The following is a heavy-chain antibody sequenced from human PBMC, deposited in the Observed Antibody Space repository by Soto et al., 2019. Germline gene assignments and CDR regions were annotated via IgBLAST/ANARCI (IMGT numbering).Heavy chain of an antibody. CDR2: ISYDGSNK. V-gene: IGHV3-30-3*01. J-gene: IGHJ4*02. CDR1: GFTFSSYA. D-gene: IGHD3-22*01. Sequence: QVQLVESGGGVVQPGRSLRLSCAASGFTFSSYAMHWVRQAPGKGLEWVAVISYDGSNKYYADSVKGRFTISRDNSKNTLYLQMNSLRAEDTAVYYCARTPNYYDSSGYYSYFDYWGQGTLVTVSS. CDR3: ARTPNYYDSSGYYSYFDY.